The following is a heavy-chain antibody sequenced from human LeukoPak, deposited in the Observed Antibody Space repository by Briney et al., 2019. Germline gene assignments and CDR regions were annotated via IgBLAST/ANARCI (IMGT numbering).Heavy chain of an antibody. CDR3: ARDPSNTSGRYQYFDI. V-gene: IGHV1-18*01. Sequence: EASVKDSCKAPGYPFSHHGTSWVRQALEQGLEWLGWISALNGDTIYAWEFQGRVTLTTDTSTTTAYMEVRSPRSDDTAVYYCARDPSNTSGRYQYFDIWGRGTLVTVSS. J-gene: IGHJ2*01. CDR1: GYPFSHHG. CDR2: ISALNGDT. D-gene: IGHD6-19*01.